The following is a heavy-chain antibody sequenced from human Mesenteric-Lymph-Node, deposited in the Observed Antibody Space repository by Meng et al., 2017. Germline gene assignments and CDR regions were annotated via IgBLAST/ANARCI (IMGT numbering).Heavy chain of an antibody. V-gene: IGHV4-34*01. CDR2: IHHSGRT. Sequence: SETLSLTCAVYGGSMSGYYWSWIRQAPEKGLECIGEIHHSGRTQYNPSLRGRVTISVDTSKNQFSLKLSSVTAADTAVYYCARDLTGVAAAWDYWGQGTLVTVSS. J-gene: IGHJ4*02. CDR1: GGSMSGYY. D-gene: IGHD6-13*01. CDR3: ARDLTGVAAAWDY.